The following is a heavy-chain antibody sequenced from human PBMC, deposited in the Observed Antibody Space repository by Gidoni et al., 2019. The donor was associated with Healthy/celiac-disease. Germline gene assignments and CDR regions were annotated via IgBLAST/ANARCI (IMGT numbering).Heavy chain of an antibody. J-gene: IGHJ4*02. Sequence: QVQLVESGGGVVQPGRSLRLSCAASGFTFRSYGMHWVRQAPGKGLEWVAVISYDGSNKYYADSVKGRFTISRDNSKNTLYLQMNSLRAEDTAVYYCAKESQVFGIQLWFGYWGQGTLVTVYS. CDR1: GFTFRSYG. V-gene: IGHV3-30*18. CDR2: ISYDGSNK. D-gene: IGHD5-18*01. CDR3: AKESQVFGIQLWFGY.